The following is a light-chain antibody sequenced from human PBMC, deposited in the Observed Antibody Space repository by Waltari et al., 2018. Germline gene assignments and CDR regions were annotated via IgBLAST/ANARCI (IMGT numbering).Light chain of an antibody. J-gene: IGKJ1*01. V-gene: IGKV4-1*01. Sequence: DIVMTESPDSLAVSGSERATINCKSSQSVLYSANHKDYLAWYQQKPGQPPKLLIYWASTRESGVPGRLSGSVSGTDFTLTISSLQAEDVAVYYCQHYYSPPWTFGQGTKVEIK. CDR2: WAS. CDR1: QSVLYSANHKDY. CDR3: QHYYSPPWT.